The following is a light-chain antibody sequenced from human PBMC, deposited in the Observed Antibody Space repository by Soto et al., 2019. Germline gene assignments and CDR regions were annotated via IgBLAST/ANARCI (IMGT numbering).Light chain of an antibody. V-gene: IGKV3-15*01. J-gene: IGKJ1*01. CDR1: QSVSSN. CDR3: QQYNDWSRT. CDR2: GEF. Sequence: EILMTQSPVTLYVSPGARATLSCRASQSVSSNLAWDQQKPGQATSLLIYGEFTRATGIPARFSGTGSGTEFTLTISSLQSEDFALYYCQQYNDWSRTFGQGTKVEI.